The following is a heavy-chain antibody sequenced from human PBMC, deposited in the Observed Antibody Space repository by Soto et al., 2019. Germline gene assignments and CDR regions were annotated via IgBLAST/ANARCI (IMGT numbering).Heavy chain of an antibody. V-gene: IGHV4-34*01. J-gene: IGHJ4*02. CDR1: GESFSGFY. CDR3: ARGKGYCTTSSCRECGSCYYDY. CDR2: INHSGST. Sequence: SETLSLTCAVYGESFSGFYWSWIRQSPGKGLEWIGEINHSGSTNYNPSLKTRVTISVDTSKNQFSLNLNSVTAADTAVYYCARGKGYCTTSSCRECGSCYYDYWGQGALVTVSS. D-gene: IGHD2-2*01.